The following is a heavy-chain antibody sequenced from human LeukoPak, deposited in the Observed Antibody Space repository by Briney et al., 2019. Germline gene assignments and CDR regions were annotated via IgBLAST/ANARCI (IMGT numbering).Heavy chain of an antibody. D-gene: IGHD3-22*01. Sequence: GGSLRLSCAASGFTFSNYPMSWVRQAPGKGLEWVSSISSGSSYIYYADSVRGRFTISRDNAENSLYLQMNSLRAEDTAVYYCARVPGGPYYDSSGYYYDYWGQGTLVTVSS. CDR2: ISSGSSYI. CDR1: GFTFSNYP. V-gene: IGHV3-21*01. CDR3: ARVPGGPYYDSSGYYYDY. J-gene: IGHJ4*02.